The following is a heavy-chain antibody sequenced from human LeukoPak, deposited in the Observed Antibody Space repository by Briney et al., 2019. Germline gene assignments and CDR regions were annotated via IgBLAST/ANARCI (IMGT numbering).Heavy chain of an antibody. Sequence: GGSLRLSCSASGFTFSDYDMNWVRQAPGKGLEWVSSIRYLSSHAYYGDSVKGRFSVSRDNAKNSLYLQMNSLGAEDTAIYYCGRAFPPLRTSSAGDLWGQGILVTVSS. CDR2: IRYLSSHA. J-gene: IGHJ4*02. CDR1: GFTFSDYD. V-gene: IGHV3-21*01. D-gene: IGHD3-16*01. CDR3: GRAFPPLRTSSAGDL.